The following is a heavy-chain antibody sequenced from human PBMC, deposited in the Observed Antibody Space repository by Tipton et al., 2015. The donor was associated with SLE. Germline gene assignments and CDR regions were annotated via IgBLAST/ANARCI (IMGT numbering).Heavy chain of an antibody. D-gene: IGHD6-13*01. J-gene: IGHJ3*02. Sequence: QLVQSGAEVKKPGESLKISCKGSGYSFTSYWIGWVRQMPGKGLEWMGIIYPGDSDTRYSPSFQGQVTISADKSISTAYLQWSSLKASDTAMYYCARHRSGVGGSSWPRDAFDIWGQGTMVTVSS. CDR3: ARHRSGVGGSSWPRDAFDI. V-gene: IGHV5-51*01. CDR2: IYPGDSDT. CDR1: GYSFTSYW.